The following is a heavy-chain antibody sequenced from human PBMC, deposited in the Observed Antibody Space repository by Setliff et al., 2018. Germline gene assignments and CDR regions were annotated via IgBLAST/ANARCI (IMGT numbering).Heavy chain of an antibody. Sequence: GASVKVSCKASGYTFTGYSMHWVRQAPGQGLEWMGRINPNSGGTNYAQKFQGRVTMTTDTSTGTAYMELRALNYDDTAVYYCTRGRGPRVVVAVPLDHWGQGTLVTVSS. V-gene: IGHV1-2*06. CDR3: TRGRGPRVVVAVPLDH. D-gene: IGHD2-15*01. CDR1: GYTFTGYS. J-gene: IGHJ4*02. CDR2: INPNSGGT.